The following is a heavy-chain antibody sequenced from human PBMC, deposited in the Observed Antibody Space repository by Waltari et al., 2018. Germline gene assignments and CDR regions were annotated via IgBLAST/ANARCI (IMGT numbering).Heavy chain of an antibody. Sequence: EVQLVQSGAEVKKPGATVKISCKASGYTFTDYYMHWVQQAPGKGLEWMGRVDPEDGETIYAEKFQGGVTITADTSTDTAYMELSSLRSEDTAVYYCATSRGAYCSSTSCYGPDYWGQGTLVTVSS. CDR3: ATSRGAYCSSTSCYGPDY. J-gene: IGHJ4*02. D-gene: IGHD2-2*01. CDR1: GYTFTDYY. V-gene: IGHV1-69-2*01. CDR2: VDPEDGET.